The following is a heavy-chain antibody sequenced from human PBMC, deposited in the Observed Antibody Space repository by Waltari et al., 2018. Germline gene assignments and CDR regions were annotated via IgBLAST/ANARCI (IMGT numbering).Heavy chain of an antibody. J-gene: IGHJ4*02. D-gene: IGHD6-19*01. Sequence: LQLVESGGGLIQPGGSRRLPCAASGFPVSSNYMSWVRQAPGKGLEWVSVIYSGGSTYDAESVKGRFTISRDNSKNTLYLQMNSLRAEDTAVYYCARGAVAGHFDYWGQGTLVTVSS. CDR2: IYSGGST. V-gene: IGHV3-53*01. CDR3: ARGAVAGHFDY. CDR1: GFPVSSNY.